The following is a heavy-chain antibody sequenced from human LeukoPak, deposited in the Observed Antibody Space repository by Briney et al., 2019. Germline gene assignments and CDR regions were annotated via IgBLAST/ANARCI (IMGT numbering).Heavy chain of an antibody. V-gene: IGHV4-31*03. CDR1: GGSISSGGYY. J-gene: IGHJ4*02. CDR2: IYYSGST. CDR3: ARSPDDFYDSSGYYDY. D-gene: IGHD3-22*01. Sequence: SETLSLTCTVSGGSISSGGYYWSWIRQHPGKGLEWIGYIYYSGSTYYNPSLKSRVTISVDTSKNQFSLKLSSVTAADTAVYYCARSPDDFYDSSGYYDYWGQGTLVTVSS.